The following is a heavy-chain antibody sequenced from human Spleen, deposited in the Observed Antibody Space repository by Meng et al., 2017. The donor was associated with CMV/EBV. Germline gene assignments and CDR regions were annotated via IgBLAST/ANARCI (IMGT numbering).Heavy chain of an antibody. D-gene: IGHD3-10*01. Sequence: GESLKISCEASGFTFSTCGMHWVRQAPGKGLEWVAVIWYDGSAKYYADSVKGRFMISRDNSKNTLYLQMNSLRVEDMALYYCAKDIGAYYGSGGYLNAFDIWGQGTMVTVSS. CDR3: AKDIGAYYGSGGYLNAFDI. CDR2: IWYDGSAK. J-gene: IGHJ3*02. V-gene: IGHV3-30*02. CDR1: GFTFSTCG.